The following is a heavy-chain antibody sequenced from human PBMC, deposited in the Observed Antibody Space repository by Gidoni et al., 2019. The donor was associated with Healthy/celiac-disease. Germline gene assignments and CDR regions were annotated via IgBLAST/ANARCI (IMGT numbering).Heavy chain of an antibody. V-gene: IGHV1-69*01. CDR1: GGTFSSYA. CDR3: ARDRLGYCSGGSCYYYGMDV. J-gene: IGHJ6*02. D-gene: IGHD2-15*01. Sequence: QVQLVQSGAEVKKPGSSVKVSCKASGGTFSSYAISWVRQAPGQGLEWMGGIIPIFGTANYAQKFQGRVTITADESTSTAYMELSSLRSEDTAVYYCARDRLGYCSGGSCYYYGMDVWGQGTTVTVSS. CDR2: IIPIFGTA.